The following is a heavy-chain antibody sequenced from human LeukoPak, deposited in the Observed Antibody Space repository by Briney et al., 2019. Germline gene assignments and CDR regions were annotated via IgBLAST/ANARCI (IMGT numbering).Heavy chain of an antibody. CDR2: INAGNGET. Sequence: ASVKVSCKASGYVFTNYAMHWVRQAPGQRLEWMGWINAGNGETKYSQKFQGRVTITRDTSASTAHMELSGLRSEDTAVYYCARNLVSKTDFDYWGQGTLVTVSS. J-gene: IGHJ4*02. CDR3: ARNLVSKTDFDY. D-gene: IGHD3-22*01. CDR1: GYVFTNYA. V-gene: IGHV1-3*01.